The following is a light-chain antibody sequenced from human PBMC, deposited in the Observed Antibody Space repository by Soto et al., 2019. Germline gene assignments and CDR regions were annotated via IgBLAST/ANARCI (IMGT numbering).Light chain of an antibody. CDR3: SSYTSSSTYV. CDR1: SSDIGGYNY. Sequence: QSALTQPASVSGSPGQSITISCTGTSSDIGGYNYVSWYQHHPGKAPKLMIYDVSKRPSGVSNRFSGSKSDTTASLTISGLQAEDEADYYCSSYTSSSTYVFGTGTKLTVL. CDR2: DVS. J-gene: IGLJ1*01. V-gene: IGLV2-14*03.